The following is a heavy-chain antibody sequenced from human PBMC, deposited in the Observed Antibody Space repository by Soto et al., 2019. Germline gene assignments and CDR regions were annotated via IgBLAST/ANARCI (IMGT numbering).Heavy chain of an antibody. CDR2: IYYSGST. CDR1: VGSISSGGYD. Sequence: QVQLQESGPGLVKPSQTLSLTCTVSVGSISSGGYDWSWIRQHPGKGLEWIGYIYYSGSTYYNPTLKSRVNISVDTYKNQFSLKLTSVTAAATAVYYCARSVFPWGQGTLVTVSS. J-gene: IGHJ5*02. CDR3: ARSVFP. V-gene: IGHV4-31*03.